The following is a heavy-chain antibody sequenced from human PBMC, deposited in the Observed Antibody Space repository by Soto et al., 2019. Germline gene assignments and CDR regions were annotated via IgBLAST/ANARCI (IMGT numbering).Heavy chain of an antibody. CDR2: MNTNTGNT. CDR3: ARVVRFFGGHAGY. Sequence: QVLLVQSGADVKKPGASVKVSCKTSGYTFTEFDINWVRQAPGQGLEWMGWMNTNTGNTGYAQKFKGRVTMTRDTSISTAYMELRRLRSEYRAVYYCARVVRFFGGHAGYWGQGTVVTVSS. J-gene: IGHJ4*02. D-gene: IGHD3-3*01. CDR1: GYTFTEFD. V-gene: IGHV1-8*01.